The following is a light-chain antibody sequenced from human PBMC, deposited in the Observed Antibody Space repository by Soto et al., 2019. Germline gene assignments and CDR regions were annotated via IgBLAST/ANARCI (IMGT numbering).Light chain of an antibody. J-gene: IGLJ1*01. V-gene: IGLV2-14*01. CDR1: SSDVGGYNY. CDR3: DSYTSSRAYV. Sequence: QSALAQPASVSGSPGQSITISCTGTSSDVGGYNYVSWYQQQSGKAHKLIIHEVSYRPSGVSNRFSGSKSGNTASLTISGLQAEDEADYYCDSYTSSRAYVFGIGTKVTVL. CDR2: EVS.